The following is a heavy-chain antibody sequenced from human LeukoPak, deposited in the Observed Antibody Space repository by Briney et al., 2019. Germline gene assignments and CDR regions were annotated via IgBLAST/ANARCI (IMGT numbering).Heavy chain of an antibody. D-gene: IGHD2-2*01. CDR2: IYHSGST. V-gene: IGHV4-30-2*01. J-gene: IGHJ4*02. CDR1: GGSISSGGYY. CDR3: ARHKGPAPPSY. Sequence: SETLSLTCTVSGGSISSGGYYWSWIRQPPGKGLEWIGYIYHSGSTYYNPSLKSRVTISVDRSKNQFSLKLSSVTAADTAVYYCARHKGPAPPSYWGQGTLVTVSS.